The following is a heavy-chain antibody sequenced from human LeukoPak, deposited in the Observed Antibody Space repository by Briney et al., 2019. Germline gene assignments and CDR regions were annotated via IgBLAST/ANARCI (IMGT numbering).Heavy chain of an antibody. V-gene: IGHV6-1*01. CDR1: GDSVSSNSAA. Sequence: SQTLSLTCAISGDSVSSNSAAWNWIRQSPSRGLEWLGRTYYRSKWYNDYAVSVKSRITVNRDTSKNQFSLQLTSVTPEDTAVYYCAREYSREQLVNLWGQGTLVTVSS. CDR3: AREYSREQLVNL. CDR2: TYYRSKWYN. J-gene: IGHJ4*02. D-gene: IGHD6-13*01.